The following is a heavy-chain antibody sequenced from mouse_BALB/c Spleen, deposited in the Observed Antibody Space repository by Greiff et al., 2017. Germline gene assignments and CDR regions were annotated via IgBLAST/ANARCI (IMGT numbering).Heavy chain of an antibody. CDR3: TRLTGGFDY. CDR2: IRLKSNNYAT. CDR1: GFTFSNYW. Sequence: EVKLMESGGGLVQPGGSMKLSCVASGFTFSNYWMNWVRQSPEKGLEWVAEIRLKSNNYATHYAESVKGRFTISRDDSKSSVYLQMNNLRAEDTGIYYCTRLTGGFDYWGQGTTLTVSS. V-gene: IGHV6-6*02. J-gene: IGHJ2*01. D-gene: IGHD4-1*01.